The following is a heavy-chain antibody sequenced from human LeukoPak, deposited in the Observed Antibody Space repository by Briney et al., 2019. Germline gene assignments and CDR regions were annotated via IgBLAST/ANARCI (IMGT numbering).Heavy chain of an antibody. Sequence: GGSLRLSCAASGFTLSDYYMSWVRQAPGKGLEWVSVIYSGGSTYYADSVKGRFTISRHNSKNTLYLQMNSLRAEDTAVYYCASSDDAYCGGDCSHAFDIWGQGTMVTVSS. J-gene: IGHJ3*02. D-gene: IGHD2-21*02. CDR1: GFTLSDYY. CDR3: ASSDDAYCGGDCSHAFDI. CDR2: IYSGGST. V-gene: IGHV3-53*04.